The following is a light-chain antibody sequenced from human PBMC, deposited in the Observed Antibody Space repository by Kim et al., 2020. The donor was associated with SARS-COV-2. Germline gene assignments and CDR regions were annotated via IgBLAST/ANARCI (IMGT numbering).Light chain of an antibody. CDR1: GIVGGTYNL. Sequence: GQSITVSCTGTGIVGGTYNLGSCYPQHPGTAPRLMIYEVSKRPSGVSNRFSGSKSGNTASLTISGLQAEDEADYYCCSYAGSSTYVFGTGTKVTVL. V-gene: IGLV2-23*02. J-gene: IGLJ1*01. CDR3: CSYAGSSTYV. CDR2: EVS.